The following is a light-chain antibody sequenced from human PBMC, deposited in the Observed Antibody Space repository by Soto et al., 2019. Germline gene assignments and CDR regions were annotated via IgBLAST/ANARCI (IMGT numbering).Light chain of an antibody. CDR2: DAS. CDR3: QQRSNWPPDT. CDR1: QSVSSY. J-gene: IGKJ2*01. Sequence: EIVLTQSPATLSLSPGERATLTCRASQSVSSYLAWYQQTPGQAPRLLIYDASNRATGIPARCSGSGSGRDFTLPISSLEPEDFAVYYCQQRSNWPPDTFGQGTKLEIK. V-gene: IGKV3-11*02.